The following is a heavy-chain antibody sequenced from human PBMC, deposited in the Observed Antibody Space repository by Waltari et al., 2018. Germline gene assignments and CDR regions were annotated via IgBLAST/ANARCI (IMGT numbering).Heavy chain of an antibody. CDR2: INHSGST. CDR1: GGSFTGYY. D-gene: IGHD5-12*01. V-gene: IGHV4-34*01. J-gene: IGHJ4*02. CDR3: ARDPGYKGYFDY. Sequence: QVQLQRWGAGLLKPSETLVLTCAVSGGSFTGYYWSWIRQPPGKGLEWIADINHSGSTNYNPSLESRVTISVDTSKNQFSLKLSSVTAADTAMYYCARDPGYKGYFDYWGQGTLVTVSS.